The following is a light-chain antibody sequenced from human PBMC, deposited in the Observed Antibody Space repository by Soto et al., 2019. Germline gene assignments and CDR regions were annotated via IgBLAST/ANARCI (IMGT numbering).Light chain of an antibody. J-gene: IGKJ4*01. V-gene: IGKV3-11*01. CDR1: QSVKRR. CDR3: QQRDDWPLT. Sequence: EIVLTQSPATLSLSPGEGATISCRASQSVKRRLGWYQQKPGQAPTLLIYDVSNRATGIPARFSGSGSDTDFTLTISSLVPEDFAIYYCQQRDDWPLTFGGGTRVEIK. CDR2: DVS.